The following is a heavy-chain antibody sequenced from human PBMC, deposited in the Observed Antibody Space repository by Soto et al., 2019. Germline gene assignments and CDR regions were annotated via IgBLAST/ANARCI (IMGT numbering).Heavy chain of an antibody. Sequence: EVQLVESGGGLVKPGGSLRLSCAASGFTFSNAWMNWVRQAPGKGLEWVGRIKSKTDGGTTDYAAPVKGRFTISRDDSKNTLYLQMNSLKTEDTAVYYCTTAPYYDFWSGYSNDYYYYGMDVWGQGNTVTVAS. CDR1: GFTFSNAW. J-gene: IGHJ6*02. CDR3: TTAPYYDFWSGYSNDYYYYGMDV. D-gene: IGHD3-3*01. CDR2: IKSKTDGGTT. V-gene: IGHV3-15*07.